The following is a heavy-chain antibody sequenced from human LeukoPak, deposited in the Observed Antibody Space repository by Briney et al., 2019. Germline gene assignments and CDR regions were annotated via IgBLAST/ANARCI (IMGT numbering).Heavy chain of an antibody. Sequence: SETLSLTCTVSGGSISSSSYYWGWIRQPPGKGLEWIGSIYYSGSTYYNPSLKSRVTISVDTSKNQFSLTLSSVTAADTAVYYCARGEAAAAADWYFDLWGRGTLVTVSS. CDR3: ARGEAAAAADWYFDL. D-gene: IGHD6-13*01. V-gene: IGHV4-39*07. CDR1: GGSISSSSYY. J-gene: IGHJ2*01. CDR2: IYYSGST.